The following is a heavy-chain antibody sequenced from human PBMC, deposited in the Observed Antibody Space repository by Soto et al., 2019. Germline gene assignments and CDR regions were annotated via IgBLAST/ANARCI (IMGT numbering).Heavy chain of an antibody. CDR2: IIPIFGTA. J-gene: IGHJ4*02. CDR1: GGTFSSYA. Sequence: QVQLVQSGAEVKKPGSSVKVSCKASGGTFSSYAISWVRQAPGQGLEWMGGIIPIFGTANYAQKFQGRVTITADESTSTAYMELRSLRSEDTAVYYCARDRIGGGYSGYDYEDYWGQGTLVTVSS. D-gene: IGHD5-12*01. V-gene: IGHV1-69*12. CDR3: ARDRIGGGYSGYDYEDY.